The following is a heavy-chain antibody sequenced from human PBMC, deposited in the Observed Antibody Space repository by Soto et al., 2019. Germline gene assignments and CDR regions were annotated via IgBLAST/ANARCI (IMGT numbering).Heavy chain of an antibody. V-gene: IGHV4-4*02. CDR2: IYHSGST. J-gene: IGHJ4*02. D-gene: IGHD6-13*01. CDR3: ASRQGYSSSWYYFDY. Sequence: QVQLQESGPGLMKPSGTLSLTCAVSGGSISSSNWWSWVRQPPGKGLEWIGEIYHSGSTNYNPSLKSRVTISVDKSKNQFSLKLSSVTAADTAVYYCASRQGYSSSWYYFDYWGQGTLVTVSS. CDR1: GGSISSSNW.